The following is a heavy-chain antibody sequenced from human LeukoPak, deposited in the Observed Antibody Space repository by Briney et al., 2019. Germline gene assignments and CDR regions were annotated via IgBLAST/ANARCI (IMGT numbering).Heavy chain of an antibody. V-gene: IGHV3-9*01. CDR2: ISWNSDFI. J-gene: IGHJ4*02. CDR3: AKDHTYYYDSSGYYLDY. D-gene: IGHD3-22*01. Sequence: PGGSLRLSCAASGFTFDDYAMHWVRQVPGKGLEWVSGISWNSDFIDYLESVKGRFTISRDNSKNSLYLQMNSLRAEDTALYYCAKDHTYYYDSSGYYLDYWGQGTLVTVSS. CDR1: GFTFDDYA.